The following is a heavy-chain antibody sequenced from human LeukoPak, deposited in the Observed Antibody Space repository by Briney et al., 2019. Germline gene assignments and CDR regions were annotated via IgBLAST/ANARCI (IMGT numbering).Heavy chain of an antibody. D-gene: IGHD2-15*01. V-gene: IGHV4-59*01. J-gene: IGHJ5*02. CDR1: GGSISSYY. CDR3: ARGNCSGGSCYMADWFDP. Sequence: SETLSLTCTVSGGSISSYYWSWIRQPPGKGLEWIGYIYYGGSTNYNPSLKSRVTISVDTSKNQFSLKLSSVTAADTAVYYCARGNCSGGSCYMADWFDPWGQGTLVTVSS. CDR2: IYYGGST.